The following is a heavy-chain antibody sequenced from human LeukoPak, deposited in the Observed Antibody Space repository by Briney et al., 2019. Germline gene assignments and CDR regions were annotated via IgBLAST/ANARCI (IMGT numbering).Heavy chain of an antibody. Sequence: SETLSLTCTVSGDSIRSYDWSWIRQSPGKGLEWIGRIHTGGSTTYNPSLKSRVTISVDTSKTQFSLRLTSVTASDTAVYYCARPVRCSATTCTGPFDYWGQGTLVTVSS. V-gene: IGHV4-4*07. CDR3: ARPVRCSATTCTGPFDY. J-gene: IGHJ4*02. CDR2: IHTGGST. D-gene: IGHD6-19*01. CDR1: GDSIRSYD.